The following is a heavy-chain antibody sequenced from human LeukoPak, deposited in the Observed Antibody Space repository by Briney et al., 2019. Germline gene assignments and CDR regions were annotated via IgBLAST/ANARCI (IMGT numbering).Heavy chain of an antibody. D-gene: IGHD6-13*01. J-gene: IGHJ5*02. CDR1: GGSIGSYH. CDR2: IYYSGST. Sequence: SETLSLTRSVSGGSIGSYHWSWIRQPPGKGLEWIGYIYYSGSTNYNPSLKSRVTISVYTSKNQFSLKLSSVTAADTAVYYCARSQQQLRFDPWGQGTLVTVSS. V-gene: IGHV4-59*08. CDR3: ARSQQQLRFDP.